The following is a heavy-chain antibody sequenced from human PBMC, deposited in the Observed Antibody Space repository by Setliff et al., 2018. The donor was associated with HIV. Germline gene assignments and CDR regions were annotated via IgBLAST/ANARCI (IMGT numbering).Heavy chain of an antibody. Sequence: GASVKVSCKASGGTFSSYAISWVRQAPGQGLEWIGRISPNNGAAEYAPKFQGRVIMTLDTSISTAYLEIPRLTSDDAAVYYCARPRVFDSFDVWGQGTMVTVSS. CDR1: GGTFSSYA. CDR3: ARPRVFDSFDV. J-gene: IGHJ3*01. CDR2: ISPNNGAA. V-gene: IGHV1-2*06.